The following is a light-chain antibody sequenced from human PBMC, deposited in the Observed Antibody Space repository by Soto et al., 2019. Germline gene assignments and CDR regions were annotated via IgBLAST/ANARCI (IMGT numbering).Light chain of an antibody. CDR3: CSSAGRSTYV. V-gene: IGLV2-23*01. CDR2: EGS. Sequence: QSVLTQPASVSGSPGPSSTISCAGTSSDVGSYNLVSWYQQHPGRAPKLMIYEGSKRPSGVSNRFSGSKSGNTASLTISGLQAEEEADSYCCSSAGRSTYVFGTGTKVTVL. J-gene: IGLJ1*01. CDR1: SSDVGSYNL.